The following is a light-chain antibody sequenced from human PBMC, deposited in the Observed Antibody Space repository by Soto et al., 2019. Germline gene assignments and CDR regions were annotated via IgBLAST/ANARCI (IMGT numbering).Light chain of an antibody. Sequence: DIQMTQSPFTLSASVGDRVTITCRASQNINKRLAWHQQKPGKAPKVLIYDASNLKSGVPARFSGSGSGTEFILTISSLQPEDFATYYCQQYYDYPWTFGQGTKVDI. V-gene: IGKV1-5*01. CDR1: QNINKR. CDR2: DAS. CDR3: QQYYDYPWT. J-gene: IGKJ1*01.